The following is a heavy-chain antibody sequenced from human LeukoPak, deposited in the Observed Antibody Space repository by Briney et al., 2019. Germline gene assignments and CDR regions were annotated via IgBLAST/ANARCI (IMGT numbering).Heavy chain of an antibody. CDR2: IYTSGS. V-gene: IGHV4-4*07. J-gene: IGHJ4*02. CDR1: GGSISSYY. Sequence: SETLSLTCTVSGGSISSYYWSWIRQPAGKGLEWIGHIYTSGSNYNPSLKSRVTMSVDTSKNQFSLKLTSVTAADTAVYYCARARGVTIFAGFDYWGQGTLVTVSS. D-gene: IGHD3-3*01. CDR3: ARARGVTIFAGFDY.